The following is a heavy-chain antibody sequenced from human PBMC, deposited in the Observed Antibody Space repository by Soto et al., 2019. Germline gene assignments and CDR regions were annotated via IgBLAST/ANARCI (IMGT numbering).Heavy chain of an antibody. D-gene: IGHD3-3*01. CDR1: GYTFTSYD. CDR3: ARDARARHDFWSGYYKYYFDY. J-gene: IGHJ4*02. CDR2: ISAYNGNT. V-gene: IGHV1-18*01. Sequence: ASVKVSCKASGYTFTSYDISWVRQAPGQGLEWMGWISAYNGNTNYAQKLQGRVTMTTDTSTSTAYMELRSLRSDDTAVYYCARDARARHDFWSGYYKYYFDYWGQGTLVTVSS.